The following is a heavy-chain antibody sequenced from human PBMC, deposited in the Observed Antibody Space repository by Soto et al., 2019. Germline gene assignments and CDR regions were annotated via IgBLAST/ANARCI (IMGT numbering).Heavy chain of an antibody. CDR2: INAGNGNT. J-gene: IGHJ4*02. Sequence: ASVKVSCKASGYTFTSYAMHWVRQAPGQRLEWMGWINAGNGNTKYSQKFQGRVTITRDTSASTAYMELSSLRSEDTAVYYCARAPGGDAYYFDYWGQGTLVTVSS. CDR1: GYTFTSYA. V-gene: IGHV1-3*01. CDR3: ARAPGGDAYYFDY. D-gene: IGHD2-21*02.